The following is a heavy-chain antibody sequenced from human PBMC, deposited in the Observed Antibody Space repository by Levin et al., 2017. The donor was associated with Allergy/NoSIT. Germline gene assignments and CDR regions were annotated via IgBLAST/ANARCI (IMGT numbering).Heavy chain of an antibody. CDR2: ISWNSAGI. J-gene: IGHJ3*02. D-gene: IGHD6-13*01. CDR3: ARKRTIAAAGFDVFDI. Sequence: AGGSLRLSCAGAEFTFGDYAIHWVRQPPGKGLEWVSGISWNSAGIDYADSVKGRFTISRDNAKNSLYLQMNSLRAEDTALYYCARKRTIAAAGFDVFDIWGQGTMVTVSS. V-gene: IGHV3-9*01. CDR1: EFTFGDYA.